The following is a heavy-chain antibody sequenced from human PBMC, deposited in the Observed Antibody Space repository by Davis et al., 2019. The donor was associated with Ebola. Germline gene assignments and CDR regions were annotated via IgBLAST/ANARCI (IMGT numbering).Heavy chain of an antibody. V-gene: IGHV3-33*01. CDR1: GFTFSSYG. J-gene: IGHJ4*02. Sequence: GESLKISCAASGFTFSSYGMHWVRQAPGKGLEWVAVIWYDGSNKYYADSVKGRFTISRDNSKNTLYLQMNSLRAEDTAVYYCARDGHGSGLDYWGQGTLVTVSS. CDR2: IWYDGSNK. CDR3: ARDGHGSGLDY. D-gene: IGHD2-2*03.